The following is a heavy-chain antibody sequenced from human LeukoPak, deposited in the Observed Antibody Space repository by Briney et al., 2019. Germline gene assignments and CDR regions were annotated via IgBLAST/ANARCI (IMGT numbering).Heavy chain of an antibody. V-gene: IGHV1-2*02. CDR2: IKPSSSFT. J-gene: IGHJ5*02. D-gene: IGHD3-10*01. Sequence: ASVNISCKTSGYNFNGYYLHWVRQAPGQGLEWMGWIKPSSSFTDSAESFKDRVTMTSDTSITTAYMELNSLRSDDTAVYYCARGHKTNYYGNSFDPWGQGTLVTVSS. CDR1: GYNFNGYY. CDR3: ARGHKTNYYGNSFDP.